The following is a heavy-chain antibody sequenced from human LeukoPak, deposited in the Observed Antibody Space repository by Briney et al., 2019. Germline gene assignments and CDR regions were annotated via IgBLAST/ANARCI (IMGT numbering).Heavy chain of an antibody. CDR2: TYYRSKWYD. CDR1: GDSVSSKNGA. V-gene: IGHV6-1*01. D-gene: IGHD6-19*01. J-gene: IGHJ5*01. CDR3: ARDLGTSGWYTFDF. Sequence: SQTLSLTCAISGDSVSSKNGAWNWIRQSPSRGLEWLGRTYYRSKWYDEYADSVKGRVTISPDTSKNQFSLHVYSVTPEDTALYYCARDLGTSGWYTFDFWGQGTLVTVTS.